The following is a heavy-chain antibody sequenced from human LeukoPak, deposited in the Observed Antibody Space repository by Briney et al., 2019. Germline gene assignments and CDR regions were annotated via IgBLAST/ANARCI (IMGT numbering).Heavy chain of an antibody. Sequence: PSETLSLTCTVSGGSISSGSYYWSWIRQPAGKGLEWIGRIYTSGSTNYNPSLKSRVTISVDTSKNQFSLKLSSVTAADTAVYYCARGRYSSGWYIVDYWGQGTLVTVSS. CDR1: GGSISSGSYY. CDR3: ARGRYSSGWYIVDY. J-gene: IGHJ4*02. D-gene: IGHD6-19*01. V-gene: IGHV4-61*02. CDR2: IYTSGST.